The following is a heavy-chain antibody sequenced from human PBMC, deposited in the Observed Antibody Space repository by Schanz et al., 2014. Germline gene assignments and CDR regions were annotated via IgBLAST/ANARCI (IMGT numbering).Heavy chain of an antibody. D-gene: IGHD4-17*01. CDR1: GFTFSSYW. J-gene: IGHJ3*02. CDR2: IKSDGSST. CDR3: ARKMKLGVYGGKGHDSLDI. V-gene: IGHV3-74*02. Sequence: EVQLLESGGGLVQPGGSLRLSCAASGFTFSSYWMHWVRQVPGKGLVWVSRIKSDGSSTSYADSVTGRFTISRDNAKNTLYLQMNTLRAEDTAVYYCARKMKLGVYGGKGHDSLDIWGQGTMVTVSS.